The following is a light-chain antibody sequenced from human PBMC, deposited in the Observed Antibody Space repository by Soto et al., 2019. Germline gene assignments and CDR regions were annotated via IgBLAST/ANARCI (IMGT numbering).Light chain of an antibody. V-gene: IGKV1-33*01. CDR1: QDITKY. J-gene: IGKJ4*01. CDR2: DAS. CDR3: QQYEYRPLT. Sequence: DIQMTQSPSSLSASAGDRVTITCQASQDITKYLNWYQQKPGKAPQLLIYDASDLETGVPSRFSGSGSGTKFTFTISSLQPEDIAKYDCQQYEYRPLTFGGGTKVEIK.